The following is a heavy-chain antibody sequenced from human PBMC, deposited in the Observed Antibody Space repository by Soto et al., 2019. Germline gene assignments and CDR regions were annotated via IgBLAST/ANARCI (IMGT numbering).Heavy chain of an antibody. CDR2: IYYSGST. J-gene: IGHJ3*02. V-gene: IGHV4-31*03. CDR1: GGSISGGGYC. D-gene: IGHD2-8*01. CDR3: AREPIVLMVYASYAFDI. Sequence: SETLSLTCTVAGGSISGGGYCWSWIRQHPGKGLEWIGYIYYSGSTYYNPSLKSRVTISVDTSKNQFYLKRSSVTAADTAVYYCAREPIVLMVYASYAFDIWGQGTMVTVSS.